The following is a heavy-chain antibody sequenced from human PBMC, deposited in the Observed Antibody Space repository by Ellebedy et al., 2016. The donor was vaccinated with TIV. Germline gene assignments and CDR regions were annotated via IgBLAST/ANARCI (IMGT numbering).Heavy chain of an antibody. CDR3: ARSGDYSDFEY. J-gene: IGHJ4*02. CDR1: GFTFSNYW. CDR2: IKQDGGEK. V-gene: IGHV3-7*01. Sequence: PGGSLRLSCAASGFTFSNYWMSWVRQAPGRGLEWVANIKQDGGEKFYVDSVKGRFTISRDNAKNSLYLQMNSLRAEDTAVYYCARSGDYSDFEYWGQGTLVTVSS. D-gene: IGHD3-22*01.